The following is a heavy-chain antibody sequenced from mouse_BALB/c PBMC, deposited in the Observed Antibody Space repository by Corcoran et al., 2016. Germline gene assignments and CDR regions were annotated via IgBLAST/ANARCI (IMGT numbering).Heavy chain of an antibody. CDR1: GYSFTGYY. J-gene: IGHJ3*01. V-gene: IGHV1-26*01. Sequence: EVQLQQSGPELVKPGASVKISCKASGYSFTGYYMHWVKQSHVKSLEWIGRINPYNGATSYNQNFKDKASLTVDKSSSTAYMELHSLTSEDSAVYYCAREEDYGNYGFAYWGQGTLVTVSA. CDR2: INPYNGAT. CDR3: AREEDYGNYGFAY. D-gene: IGHD2-1*01.